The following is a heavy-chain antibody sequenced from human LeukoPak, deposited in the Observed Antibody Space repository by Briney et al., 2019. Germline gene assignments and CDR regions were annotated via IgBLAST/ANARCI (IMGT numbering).Heavy chain of an antibody. Sequence: GGSLRLSCAASGFTFSSYAMSWVRQAPGKGLEWVSAISGSGGSTYYADSVKGRFTISRDSSKNTLYLQMNSLRAEDTAVYYCAKDWELGRERWFDPWGQGTLVTVSS. CDR3: AKDWELGRERWFDP. V-gene: IGHV3-23*01. J-gene: IGHJ5*02. CDR1: GFTFSSYA. D-gene: IGHD1-26*01. CDR2: ISGSGGST.